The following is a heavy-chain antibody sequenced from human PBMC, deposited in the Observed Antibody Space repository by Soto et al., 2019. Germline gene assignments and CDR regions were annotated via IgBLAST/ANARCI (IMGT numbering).Heavy chain of an antibody. D-gene: IGHD3-22*01. Sequence: SVKVSCKASGGTFSSYAISWVRQAPGQGLEWMGGIIPIFGTANYAQKFQGRVTITADESTSTAYMELSSLRSEDTAVYYCARKKFSGYVNWLYRWRQGTLVSVSS. CDR3: ARKKFSGYVNWLYR. V-gene: IGHV1-69*13. CDR2: IIPIFGTA. CDR1: GGTFSSYA. J-gene: IGHJ5*02.